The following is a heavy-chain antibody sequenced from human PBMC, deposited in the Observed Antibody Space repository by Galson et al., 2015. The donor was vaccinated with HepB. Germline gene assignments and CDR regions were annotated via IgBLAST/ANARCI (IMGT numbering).Heavy chain of an antibody. J-gene: IGHJ2*01. CDR3: ARAGDGSSRYFDL. CDR2: ISAYSGNT. D-gene: IGHD6-6*01. V-gene: IGHV1-18*01. Sequence: SVKVSCKASGYRFTSFGISWVRQAPGQGLEWMGWISAYSGNTNYAQNLQGRVTMTTDASTRTAYMHLRSLRSDDTAVYFCARAGDGSSRYFDLWGRGTLVTVSS. CDR1: GYRFTSFG.